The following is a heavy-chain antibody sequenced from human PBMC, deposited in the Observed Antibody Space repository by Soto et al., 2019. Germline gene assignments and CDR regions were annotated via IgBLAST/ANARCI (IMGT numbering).Heavy chain of an antibody. CDR3: AKGGYYDSSGYYQSRGVRGTYYYYGMDV. CDR1: GFTFSSYA. V-gene: IGHV3-23*01. J-gene: IGHJ6*02. D-gene: IGHD3-22*01. Sequence: PGGSLRLSCAASGFTFSSYAMSWVRQAPGKGLEWVSAISGSGGSTYYADSVKGRFTISRDNSKNTLYLQMNSLRAEDTAVYYCAKGGYYDSSGYYQSRGVRGTYYYYGMDVWGQGTTVTVSS. CDR2: ISGSGGST.